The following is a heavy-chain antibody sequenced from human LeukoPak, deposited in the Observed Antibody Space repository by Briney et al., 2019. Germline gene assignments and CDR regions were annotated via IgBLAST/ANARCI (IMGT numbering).Heavy chain of an antibody. V-gene: IGHV3-20*03. Sequence: GGSLRLSYAASGFTFDDYGMNWVRLAPGKGLEWVSVINWNGGTTGYADSVKGRFTISRDNSKNSLYLQMNSLRAEDTAVYYCARDPSDCSSTSCSPMYYFDYWGQGTLVTVSS. CDR1: GFTFDDYG. CDR2: INWNGGTT. J-gene: IGHJ4*02. D-gene: IGHD2-2*01. CDR3: ARDPSDCSSTSCSPMYYFDY.